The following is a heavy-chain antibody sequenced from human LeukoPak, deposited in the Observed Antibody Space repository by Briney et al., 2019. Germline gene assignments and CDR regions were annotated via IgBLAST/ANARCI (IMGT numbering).Heavy chain of an antibody. J-gene: IGHJ4*02. CDR1: GFTFSDYY. D-gene: IGHD2-15*01. CDR2: ISSSGSTI. Sequence: GGSLRLSCAASGFTFSDYYMSWIRQAPGKGLEWVSYISSSGSTIYYADSVKGRFTISRDNSKNTLYLQMNSLRAEDTAVYYCAKLHGTSGLDYWGQGTLVTVSS. V-gene: IGHV3-11*04. CDR3: AKLHGTSGLDY.